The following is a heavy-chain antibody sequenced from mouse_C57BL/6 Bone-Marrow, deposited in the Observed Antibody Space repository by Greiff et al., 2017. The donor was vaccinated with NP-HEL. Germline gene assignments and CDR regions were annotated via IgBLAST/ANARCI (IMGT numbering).Heavy chain of an antibody. CDR2: IHPNSGST. Sequence: QVQLQQPGAELVKPGASVKLSCKASGYTFTSYWMHWVKQRPGQGLEWIGMIHPNSGSTNYNEKFKSKATLTVDKSSSTAYMQLSSLTSEDSAVYDCARSRGSPWFAYWGQGTLVTVSA. J-gene: IGHJ3*01. CDR3: ARSRGSPWFAY. D-gene: IGHD1-1*02. V-gene: IGHV1-64*01. CDR1: GYTFTSYW.